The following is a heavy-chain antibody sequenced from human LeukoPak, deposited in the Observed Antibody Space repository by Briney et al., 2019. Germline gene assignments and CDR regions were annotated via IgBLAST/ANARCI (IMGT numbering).Heavy chain of an antibody. CDR3: ARGTKTLYYYYYMDV. D-gene: IGHD1-7*01. V-gene: IGHV3-7*01. Sequence: GGSLRLSCAASGFTFSSYWMSWVRQAPGKGLEWVANIKQDGSEKYYVDSVKGRFTISRDNAKNSPYLQMNSLRAEDTAVYYCARGTKTLYYYYYMDVWGKGTTVTVSS. CDR2: IKQDGSEK. J-gene: IGHJ6*03. CDR1: GFTFSSYW.